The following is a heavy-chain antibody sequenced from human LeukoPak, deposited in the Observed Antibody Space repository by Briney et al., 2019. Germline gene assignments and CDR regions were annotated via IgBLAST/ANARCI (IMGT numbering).Heavy chain of an antibody. V-gene: IGHV3-9*01. Sequence: PGGSLRLSCAASGFTFDDFAMHWVRQAPGRGLEWVAGVSWNSGKIIYADSVKGRFTISRDNAKNALYLQMNRLRAEDTAFYFCAKGARITMARAYFDHWGQGTQVTVFS. D-gene: IGHD3-10*01. CDR2: VSWNSGKI. CDR1: GFTFDDFA. CDR3: AKGARITMARAYFDH. J-gene: IGHJ4*02.